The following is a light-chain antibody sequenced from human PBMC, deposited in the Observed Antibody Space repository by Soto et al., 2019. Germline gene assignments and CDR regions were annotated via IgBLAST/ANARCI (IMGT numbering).Light chain of an antibody. V-gene: IGKV3-20*01. J-gene: IGKJ1*01. Sequence: EIVMTQSPVTLSVSPGERVTLSCRASQSVSSNLAWYQQKPGQAPSLLIYGAFTRATGIPARFSASGSGTDFTFTISRLEPEDFAVYYCQQYGSSPWTFGQGTKVDIK. CDR3: QQYGSSPWT. CDR2: GAF. CDR1: QSVSSN.